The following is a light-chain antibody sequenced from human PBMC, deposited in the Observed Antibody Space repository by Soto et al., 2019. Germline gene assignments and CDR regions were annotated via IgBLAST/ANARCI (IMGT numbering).Light chain of an antibody. CDR2: VAS. Sequence: DIQMTQSPSSLSASVGDSVSITCRTSQTINNYLNWYQQKPGNAPKLLIYVASTLQGGVPSRFSGSGSGTEFSLTISSLQPEDSATYYCQQSYSTLFTFGPGTKVDVK. J-gene: IGKJ3*01. V-gene: IGKV1-39*01. CDR1: QTINNY. CDR3: QQSYSTLFT.